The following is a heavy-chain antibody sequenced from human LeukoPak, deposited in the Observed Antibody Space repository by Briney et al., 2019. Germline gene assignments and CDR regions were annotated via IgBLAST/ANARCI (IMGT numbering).Heavy chain of an antibody. CDR3: ARRYFDWLSSNWFDP. V-gene: IGHV6-1*01. Sequence: SQTLSLTCAISGDSVSSNSAAWNWIRQSPSRGLEWLGRTYYRSKWYSDYALSVKSRITINPDTSKNQFSLQLNSVTPEDTAVYYCARRYFDWLSSNWFDPWGQGTLVTVSS. J-gene: IGHJ5*02. CDR1: GDSVSSNSAA. D-gene: IGHD3-9*01. CDR2: TYYRSKWYS.